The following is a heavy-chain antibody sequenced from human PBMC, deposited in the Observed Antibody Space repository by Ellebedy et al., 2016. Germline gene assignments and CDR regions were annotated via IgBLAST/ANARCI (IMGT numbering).Heavy chain of an antibody. Sequence: SQTLSLTCXVYGGSFSGYYWSWIRQPPGKGLEWIGEINHSGSTNYNPSLKSRVTISVDTSKNQFSLKLSSVTAADTAVYYCARGRNSSGSYYFDYWGQGTLVTVSS. D-gene: IGHD3-22*01. CDR1: GGSFSGYY. CDR3: ARGRNSSGSYYFDY. J-gene: IGHJ4*02. V-gene: IGHV4-34*01. CDR2: INHSGST.